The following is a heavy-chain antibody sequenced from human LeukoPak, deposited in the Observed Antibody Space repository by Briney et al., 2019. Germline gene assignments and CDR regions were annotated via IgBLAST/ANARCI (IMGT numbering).Heavy chain of an antibody. Sequence: GGSLRLSCAASGFTFEDYGMSWVRQAPGKGLEWVSGINWNGGSTGYADSVKGRFTISRDNAKNSLYLQMNSLRAEDTALYYCARDRGQLIAVAGTCLGYWGQGTLVTVSS. V-gene: IGHV3-20*04. J-gene: IGHJ4*02. CDR3: ARDRGQLIAVAGTCLGY. CDR2: INWNGGST. CDR1: GFTFEDYG. D-gene: IGHD6-19*01.